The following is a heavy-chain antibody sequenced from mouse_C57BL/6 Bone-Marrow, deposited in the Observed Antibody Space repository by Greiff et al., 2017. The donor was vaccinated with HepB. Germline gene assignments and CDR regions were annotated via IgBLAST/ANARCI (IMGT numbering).Heavy chain of an antibody. CDR3: SSYDGYPWFAY. J-gene: IGHJ3*01. V-gene: IGHV1-20*01. CDR2: INPYNGDT. CDR1: GYSFTGYF. Sequence: VQLKQSGPELVKPGDSVKISCKASGYSFTGYFMNWVMQSHGKSLEWIGRINPYNGDTFYNQKFKGKATLTVDKSSSTAHMELRSLTSEDSAVYYCSSYDGYPWFAYWGQGTLVTVSA. D-gene: IGHD2-3*01.